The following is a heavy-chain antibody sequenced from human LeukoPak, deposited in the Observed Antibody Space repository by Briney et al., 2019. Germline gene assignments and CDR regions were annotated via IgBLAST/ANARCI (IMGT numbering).Heavy chain of an antibody. J-gene: IGHJ6*03. V-gene: IGHV4-61*02. CDR3: ARDVGYSYGPNRGYYYYYYMDV. CDR2: IYTSGST. CDR1: GGSISSGSYY. Sequence: PSETLSLTCTVSGGSISSGSYYWSWLRQPAGMGREWIVRIYTSGSTNYNPSLKSRVTISVDKSKNQFSLKLSSVTAADTAVYYCARDVGYSYGPNRGYYYYYYMDVWGKGTTVTISS. D-gene: IGHD5-18*01.